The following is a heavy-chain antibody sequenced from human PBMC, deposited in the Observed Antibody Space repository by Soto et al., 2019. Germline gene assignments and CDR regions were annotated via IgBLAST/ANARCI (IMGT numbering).Heavy chain of an antibody. CDR3: ARTSSMGGNYLAWYFDL. D-gene: IGHD4-4*01. CDR2: IYHSGST. J-gene: IGHJ2*01. Sequence: QLQLQESGSGLVKPSQTLSLTCAVSGGSISSGGYSWSWIRQPPGKGLEWIGYIYHSGSTYYNPSLKSRVTISVDRSKNQFSLHLSSVTAAATAVYYCARTSSMGGNYLAWYFDLWGSGTLVTVSS. CDR1: GGSISSGGYS. V-gene: IGHV4-30-2*01.